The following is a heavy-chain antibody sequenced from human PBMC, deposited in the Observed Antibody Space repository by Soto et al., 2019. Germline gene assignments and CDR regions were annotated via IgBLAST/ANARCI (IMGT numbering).Heavy chain of an antibody. V-gene: IGHV3-9*01. CDR2: ISWNSGSI. J-gene: IGHJ6*02. CDR1: GFTVDDSA. D-gene: IGHD4-4*01. CDR3: AKSPYSHYAYGMDV. Sequence: PGGSLRLSCVASGFTVDDSAMHWVRQDPGNGLELVSGISWNSGSIGYADSVKGRFTITRDNAKNSRYLPMNSLRAEDTAFYYCAKSPYSHYAYGMDVWGQGTTVTVSS.